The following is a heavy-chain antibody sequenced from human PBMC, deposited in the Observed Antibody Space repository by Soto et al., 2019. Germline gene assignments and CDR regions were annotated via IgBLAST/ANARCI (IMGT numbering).Heavy chain of an antibody. CDR3: WGAGPRG. D-gene: IGHD3-10*01. CDR2: IKRDGSEK. CDR1: GFTFSNYW. J-gene: IGHJ4*02. V-gene: IGHV3-7*03. Sequence: EVHLVESGGGLDQPGGSLRLSCAASGFTFSNYWMNWVRQAPGKGLEWVANIKRDGSEKYYVDSVKGRFTISRDNAKNSLSLQMNSLRAEDTAVYYCWGAGPRGWGQGTLVTVSS.